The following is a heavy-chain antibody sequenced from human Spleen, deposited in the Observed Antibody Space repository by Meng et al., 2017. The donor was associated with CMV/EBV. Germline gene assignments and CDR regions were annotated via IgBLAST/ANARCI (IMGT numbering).Heavy chain of an antibody. J-gene: IGHJ4*02. CDR1: GGTFSSYT. D-gene: IGHD1-26*01. CDR3: ARGKVGARPFLDY. CDR2: IIPMFGTP. Sequence: KASGGTFSSYTISWVRQAPGQGLQWMGGIIPMFGTPSYAQKFQGRVTITTDESTSTAYMEVSGLRSEDTAVYYCARGKVGARPFLDYWGQGTLVTVSS. V-gene: IGHV1-69*05.